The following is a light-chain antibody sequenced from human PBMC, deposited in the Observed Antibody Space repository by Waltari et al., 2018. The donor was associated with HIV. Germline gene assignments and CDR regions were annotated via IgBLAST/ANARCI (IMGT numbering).Light chain of an antibody. J-gene: IGLJ3*02. CDR3: SSYANSDTLV. CDR1: RNDIGFYNL. CDR2: GVD. Sequence: QSALTQPASVSGSPGQPVTISCTGTRNDIGFYNLVSWYRQHPGGAPRLMVYGVDARPVVGSDRFSGSKSGDTASLTISTLQPEDEADYYCSSYANSDTLVFGGGTKLTVL. V-gene: IGLV2-14*01.